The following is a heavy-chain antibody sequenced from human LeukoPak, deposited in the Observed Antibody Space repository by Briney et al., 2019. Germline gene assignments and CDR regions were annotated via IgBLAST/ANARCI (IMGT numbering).Heavy chain of an antibody. CDR3: AKNYYGSGSYYNAGAFDI. CDR1: GFTFSSHA. CDR2: ISGSGNST. Sequence: GGSLRLSCAASGFTFSSHAMTWVRQAPGEGLEWVSSISGSGNSTYYADSVKGRFTISRDSAKNTLYLQMNSLRAEDTAVYYCAKNYYGSGSYYNAGAFDIWGQGTMVTVSS. D-gene: IGHD3-10*01. J-gene: IGHJ3*02. V-gene: IGHV3-23*01.